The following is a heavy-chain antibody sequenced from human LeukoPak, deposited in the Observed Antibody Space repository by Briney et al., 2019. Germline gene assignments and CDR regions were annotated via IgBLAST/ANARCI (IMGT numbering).Heavy chain of an antibody. CDR2: IYYSGST. CDR1: GGSISSYY. CDR3: ARYGSGSIQNYYYYMDV. J-gene: IGHJ6*03. V-gene: IGHV4-59*01. Sequence: PSETLSLTCTVSGGSISSYYWSWIRQPPGKGLEWIGYIYYSGSTNYNPSLKSRVTISVDTSKNQFSLKLSSVTAADTAVYYCARYGSGSIQNYYYYMDVWGKGTTVTISS. D-gene: IGHD3-10*01.